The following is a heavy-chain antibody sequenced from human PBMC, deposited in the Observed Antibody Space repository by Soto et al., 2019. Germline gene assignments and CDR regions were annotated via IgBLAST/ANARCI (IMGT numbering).Heavy chain of an antibody. J-gene: IGHJ3*02. V-gene: IGHV1-69*13. CDR1: GGTFSSYA. CDR2: IIPIFGTA. CDR3: ARTLYPRVRWLQLVSFGAFDI. Sequence: SVKVSCKASGGTFSSYAISWVRQAPGQGLEWMGGIIPIFGTANYAQKFQGRVTITADESMSTAYMELSSLRSEDTAVYYCARTLYPRVRWLQLVSFGAFDIWGQGTMVTVSS. D-gene: IGHD5-12*01.